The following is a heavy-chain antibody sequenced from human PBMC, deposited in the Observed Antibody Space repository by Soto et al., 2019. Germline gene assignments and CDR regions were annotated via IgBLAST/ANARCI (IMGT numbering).Heavy chain of an antibody. D-gene: IGHD3-22*01. J-gene: IGHJ3*02. V-gene: IGHV4-31*02. CDR3: ARQPYYGLGAFQI. Sequence: SETLSLTCIDSGDSISSEGYYWAWIRQHPEQGQEWIGFIYYSGCTSYNPFPKSRVTMSVDTSNTKFSIRLTSVTAAVTALYYCARQPYYGLGAFQIWGQGTKVTVPS. CDR1: GDSISSEGYY. CDR2: IYYSGCT.